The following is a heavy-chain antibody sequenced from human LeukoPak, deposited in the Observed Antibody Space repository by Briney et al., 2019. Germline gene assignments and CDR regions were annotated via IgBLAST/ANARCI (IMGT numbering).Heavy chain of an antibody. Sequence: GGSLRLSCAASGFTFTNYAMSWVRQAPGEGLEWVSTITDSGGTTFYVDSVKGRFTISRDNFKNTVYLQMNSLRAEDTAVYYCAKLWRGSHPRYFDHWGQGTLVTVSS. CDR2: ITDSGGTT. J-gene: IGHJ4*02. CDR3: AKLWRGSHPRYFDH. V-gene: IGHV3-23*01. D-gene: IGHD1-26*01. CDR1: GFTFTNYA.